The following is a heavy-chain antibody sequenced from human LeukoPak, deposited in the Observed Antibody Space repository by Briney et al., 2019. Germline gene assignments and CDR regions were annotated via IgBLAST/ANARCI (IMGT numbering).Heavy chain of an antibody. CDR2: IYYSGST. D-gene: IGHD6-19*01. Sequence: KPSETLSLTCIVSGGSISSYYWSWIRQPPGKGLEWIGYIYYSGSTNYNPSLKSRVTISVDTSKNQFSLKLSSVTAADTAVYYCARGEKRLQWPFDYWGQGTLVTVSS. V-gene: IGHV4-59*01. CDR3: ARGEKRLQWPFDY. J-gene: IGHJ4*02. CDR1: GGSISSYY.